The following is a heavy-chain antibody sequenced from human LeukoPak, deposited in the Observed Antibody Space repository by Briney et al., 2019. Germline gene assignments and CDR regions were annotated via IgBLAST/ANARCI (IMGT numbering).Heavy chain of an antibody. D-gene: IGHD4/OR15-4a*01. CDR1: GFTVSSNY. CDR3: AREGIRLWGGGGGAFDI. Sequence: GGSLRLSCAASGFTVSSNYMSWVRQAPGKGLEWVSVIYSGGRTNYADSVKDRFTISRDNSKNTLYLQMNSLRVEDTAMYYCAREGIRLWGGGGGAFDIWGQGTMVTVSS. J-gene: IGHJ3*02. CDR2: IYSGGRT. V-gene: IGHV3-66*01.